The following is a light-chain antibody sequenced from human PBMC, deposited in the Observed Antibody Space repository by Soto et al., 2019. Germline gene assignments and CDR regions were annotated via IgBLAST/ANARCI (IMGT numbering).Light chain of an antibody. CDR2: GAS. CDR1: QSVGSSY. J-gene: IGKJ4*01. CDR3: QQYGRSSLT. Sequence: EIVLTQSPGTLSLSPGERATLSCRASQSVGSSYLAWYQQKPGQAPRLLIYGASNKATGIPDRFSGSGSRTDFTLTISRLDPEDFAVYYCQQYGRSSLTFGGGTKVEIK. V-gene: IGKV3-20*01.